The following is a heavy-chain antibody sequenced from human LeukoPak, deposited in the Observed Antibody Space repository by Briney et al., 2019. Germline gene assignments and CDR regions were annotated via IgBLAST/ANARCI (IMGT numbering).Heavy chain of an antibody. CDR3: ARVNIAVTRTRWFDP. Sequence: GGSLRLSCAASGFTLSRYTMTWVRQAPGKGLEWVSYITSTSSGIFYADSVKGRFTISRDNAKNSLFLQMNSLRDEDTAVYYCARVNIAVTRTRWFDPWGQGTLVTVSS. CDR2: ITSTSSGI. CDR1: GFTLSRYT. V-gene: IGHV3-48*02. D-gene: IGHD6-19*01. J-gene: IGHJ5*02.